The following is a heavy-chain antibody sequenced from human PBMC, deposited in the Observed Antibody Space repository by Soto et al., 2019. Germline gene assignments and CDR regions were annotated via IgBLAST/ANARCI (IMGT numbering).Heavy chain of an antibody. J-gene: IGHJ6*02. CDR1: GYTFTSYG. Sequence: QVQLVQSGAEVKKPGASVKVSCKASGYTFTSYGISWVRQAPGQGLEWMGWISAYNGNTNYAQKLQGRVTMTTDTSTNTAYMELRSLRSDDTAVYYCARERKIADRGYYYYGMDVWGQGTTVTVSS. CDR2: ISAYNGNT. CDR3: ARERKIADRGYYYYGMDV. V-gene: IGHV1-18*04. D-gene: IGHD3-22*01.